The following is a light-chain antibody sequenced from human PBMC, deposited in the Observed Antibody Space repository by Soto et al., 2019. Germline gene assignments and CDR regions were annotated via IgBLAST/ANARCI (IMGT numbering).Light chain of an antibody. CDR2: WAS. J-gene: IGKJ4*01. V-gene: IGKV4-1*01. Sequence: DIVMTQAPDSLAVSLGERATINCKSSQSVLYSSNNKNYLAWYQQKPGQPPKLLIYWASTRESGVPDRFSGSGSGTDFNVTLSSLQAEDVAVYYCKPYYRPPPLTFGGGNKVEIK. CDR3: KPYYRPPPLT. CDR1: QSVLYSSNNKNY.